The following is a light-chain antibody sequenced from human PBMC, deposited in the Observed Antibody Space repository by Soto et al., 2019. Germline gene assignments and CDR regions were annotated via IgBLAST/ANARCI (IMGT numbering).Light chain of an antibody. CDR1: STDFVTYNR. Sequence: QSVLTQPPSVSGSPGQSVTISCTGTSTDFVTYNRVSWYQQPPGTAPKLMIYEGSKRPSGVSNRFSGSKSGNTASLTISGLQAEDEADYYCCSYAGSSTFYVFGTGTKVTVL. CDR2: EGS. J-gene: IGLJ1*01. CDR3: CSYAGSSTFYV. V-gene: IGLV2-23*01.